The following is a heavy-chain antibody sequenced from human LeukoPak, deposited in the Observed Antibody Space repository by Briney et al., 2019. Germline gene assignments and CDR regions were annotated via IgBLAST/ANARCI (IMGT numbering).Heavy chain of an antibody. V-gene: IGHV4-59*01. J-gene: IGHJ4*02. CDR1: GGSISSYY. CDR3: ARVKVGYSYGSPYFDY. CDR2: IYYSGST. Sequence: SETLSLTCTVSGGSISSYYWSWIRQPPGKGLEWIGYIYYSGSTNYNPSLKSRVTISVDTSKNQFPLKLSSVTAADTAVYYCARVKVGYSYGSPYFDYWGQGTLVTVSS. D-gene: IGHD5-18*01.